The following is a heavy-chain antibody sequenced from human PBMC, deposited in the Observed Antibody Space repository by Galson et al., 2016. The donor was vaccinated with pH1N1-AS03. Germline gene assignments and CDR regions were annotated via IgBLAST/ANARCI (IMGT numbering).Heavy chain of an antibody. V-gene: IGHV1-18*01. CDR2: ISAYSGNT. CDR3: AREGHGGRYRTDAFDI. D-gene: IGHD1-26*01. Sequence: SVKVSCKASGYTFTNFGVIWVRQATGQGLEWVGWISAYSGNTNYAQSLQGRVSMTTDPSTNTVYMELTRLTSDDTAIYYCAREGHGGRYRTDAFDIWGQGTMVTVSS. J-gene: IGHJ3*02. CDR1: GYTFTNFG.